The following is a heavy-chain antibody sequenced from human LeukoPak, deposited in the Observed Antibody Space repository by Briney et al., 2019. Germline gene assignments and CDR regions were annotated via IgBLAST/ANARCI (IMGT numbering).Heavy chain of an antibody. CDR1: GFTLGTYW. CDR3: GVLTLNPG. V-gene: IGHV3-74*01. CDR2: ISYDGSNT. J-gene: IGHJ4*02. Sequence: GGSLRLSCAASGFTLGTYWMHWVRQAPGKGLVWVSRISYDGSNTNYADFVKGRFTISRDNAKNTLYLQMNSLRAEDTAVYYCGVLTLNPGWGQGTLVTVSS. D-gene: IGHD2-8*01.